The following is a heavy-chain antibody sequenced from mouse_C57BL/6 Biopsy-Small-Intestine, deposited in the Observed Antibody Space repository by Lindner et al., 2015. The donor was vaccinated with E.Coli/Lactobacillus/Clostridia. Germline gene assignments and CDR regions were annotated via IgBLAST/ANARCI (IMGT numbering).Heavy chain of an antibody. J-gene: IGHJ4*01. CDR3: ARYDGYLYYAMDY. Sequence: VQLQESGSELVKPGASVKMSCKASGYTFTDYNMHWVKQSHGKSLEWIGYINPNNGGTSYNQKFKGKATLTVNKSSSTAYMELRSLTSEDSAVYYCARYDGYLYYAMDYWGQGTSVTVSS. CDR1: GYTFTDYN. V-gene: IGHV1-22*01. CDR2: INPNNGGT. D-gene: IGHD2-3*01.